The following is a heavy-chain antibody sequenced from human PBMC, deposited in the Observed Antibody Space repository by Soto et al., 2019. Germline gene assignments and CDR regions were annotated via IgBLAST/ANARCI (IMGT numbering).Heavy chain of an antibody. CDR2: IYYSGST. V-gene: IGHV4-39*01. D-gene: IGHD5-12*01. CDR3: ARHEAGYSGYDSTLDYYYMDV. Sequence: SETLSLTCTVSGGSISISSHYWGWILQPPGKGLEWIGSIYYSGSTYYNPSLKSRVTISVDTSKNQFSLKLSSVTAADTAVYYCARHEAGYSGYDSTLDYYYMDVWGKGPTVTVSS. CDR1: GGSISISSHY. J-gene: IGHJ6*03.